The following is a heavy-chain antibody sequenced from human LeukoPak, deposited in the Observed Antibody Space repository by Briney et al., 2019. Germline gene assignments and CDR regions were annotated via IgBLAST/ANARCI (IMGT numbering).Heavy chain of an antibody. J-gene: IGHJ4*02. CDR3: ARDPKTGIAAAGTAFDY. D-gene: IGHD6-13*01. CDR2: ISYDGSNK. V-gene: IGHV3-30*04. CDR1: GFTFSSYA. Sequence: GGSLRLSCAASGFTFSSYAMHWVRQAPGKGLEWVAVISYDGSNKYCADSVKGRFTISRDNSKNTLYLQMNSLRAEDTAVYYCARDPKTGIAAAGTAFDYWGQGTLVTVSS.